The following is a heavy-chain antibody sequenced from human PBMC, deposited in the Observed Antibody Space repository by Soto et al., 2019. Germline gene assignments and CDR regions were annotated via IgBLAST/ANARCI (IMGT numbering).Heavy chain of an antibody. D-gene: IGHD3-9*01. Sequence: PGGSLRLSCAASGFTFSRYSMSLVRQAPGEGLEWVSAISGSGGSTYYADSVKGRFTISRDNSKNTLYLQMNSLRAEDTAVYYCAKVSLRYFDWLPLYYFDYWGQGTLVTVSS. V-gene: IGHV3-23*01. CDR3: AKVSLRYFDWLPLYYFDY. J-gene: IGHJ4*02. CDR1: GFTFSRYS. CDR2: ISGSGGST.